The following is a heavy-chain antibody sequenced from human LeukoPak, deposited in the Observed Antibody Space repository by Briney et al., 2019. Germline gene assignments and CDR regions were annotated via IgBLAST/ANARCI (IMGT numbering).Heavy chain of an antibody. D-gene: IGHD2-15*01. Sequence: GGSLRLSCAASGFXFSNYEINWVRQAPGKGLEWVSYISSSGTTIYYAERRFTISRDNAKNSLYLLMNSLRAEDTAIYYCARGYCSGGSCYGGDYWGQGTLVTVSS. CDR2: ISSSGTTI. CDR3: ARGYCSGGSCYGGDY. CDR1: GFXFSNYE. J-gene: IGHJ4*02. V-gene: IGHV3-48*03.